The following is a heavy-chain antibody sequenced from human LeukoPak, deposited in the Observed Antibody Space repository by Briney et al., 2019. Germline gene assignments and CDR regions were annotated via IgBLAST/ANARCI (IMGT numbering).Heavy chain of an antibody. CDR2: ISYDGSNK. J-gene: IGHJ4*02. Sequence: GGSLRLSCAASGFTFSSYGMHWVRQAPGKGLEWVAVISYDGSNKYYADSVKGRFTISRDNSKNTLYLQMNSLRAEDTAVYYSAKKGTRDGYNYSDYWGQGTLVTVSS. D-gene: IGHD5-24*01. V-gene: IGHV3-30*18. CDR3: AKKGTRDGYNYSDY. CDR1: GFTFSSYG.